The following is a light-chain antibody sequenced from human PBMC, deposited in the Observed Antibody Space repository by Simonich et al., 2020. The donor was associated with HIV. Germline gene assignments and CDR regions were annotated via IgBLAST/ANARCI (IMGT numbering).Light chain of an antibody. CDR2: GDS. Sequence: SYVLTQPPSVSVAPGKTARITCGGNNIGSKSVHWAQQKPGQAPVLVVYGDSDRPSGIPERFSGSNSGNTATLTISRVEAGDEADYYCQVWDSSSDHPHVVFGGGTKLTVL. J-gene: IGLJ2*01. CDR1: NIGSKS. CDR3: QVWDSSSDHPHVV. V-gene: IGLV3-21*03.